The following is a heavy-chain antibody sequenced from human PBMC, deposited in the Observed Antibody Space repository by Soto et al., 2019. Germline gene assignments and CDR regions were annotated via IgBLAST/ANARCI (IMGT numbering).Heavy chain of an antibody. CDR3: ASAPVGARDY. D-gene: IGHD1-26*01. CDR1: GGSISSSSYY. Sequence: QLQLQESGPGLVKPSETLSLTCTVSGGSISSSSYYWGWIRQPPGKGLEWIGSIYYSGSTYYNPSLKSRVSISVDSTNNQCSLNLSSVTAADTAVYYCASAPVGARDYWGQGTLVTVSS. V-gene: IGHV4-39*01. CDR2: IYYSGST. J-gene: IGHJ4*02.